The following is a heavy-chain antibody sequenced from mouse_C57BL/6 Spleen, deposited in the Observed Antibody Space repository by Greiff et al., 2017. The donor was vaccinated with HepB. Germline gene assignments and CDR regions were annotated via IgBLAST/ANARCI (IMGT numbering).Heavy chain of an antibody. CDR2: INYDGSST. D-gene: IGHD4-1*01. CDR1: GFTFSDYY. V-gene: IGHV5-16*01. Sequence: EVNVVESEGGLVQPGSSMKLSCTASGFTFSDYYMAWVRQVPEKGLEWVANINYDGSSTYYLDSLKSRFIISRDNAKNILYLQMSSLKSEDTATYYCARDDPGTDAMDYWGQGTSVTVSS. J-gene: IGHJ4*01. CDR3: ARDDPGTDAMDY.